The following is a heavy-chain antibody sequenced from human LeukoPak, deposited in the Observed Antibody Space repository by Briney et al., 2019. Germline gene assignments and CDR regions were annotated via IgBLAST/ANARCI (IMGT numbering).Heavy chain of an antibody. D-gene: IGHD2-2*01. Sequence: GGSLRLTCAASGFSISTYAMNWVRQGPGKGLEWVATISGSGYTTYYADSVKGRFTISRDNSKNTLFLQMDSLRAEDTAVFFCARYCSSSTCQGSSYYFGMDVWGQGTTVTVSS. J-gene: IGHJ6*02. CDR2: ISGSGYTT. V-gene: IGHV3-23*01. CDR3: ARYCSSSTCQGSSYYFGMDV. CDR1: GFSISTYA.